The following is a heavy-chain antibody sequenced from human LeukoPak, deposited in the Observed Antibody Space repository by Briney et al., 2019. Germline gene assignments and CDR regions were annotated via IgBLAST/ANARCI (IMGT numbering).Heavy chain of an antibody. Sequence: GRSLRLSCAASGFTFSNYGMHWVRQAPGKGLEWVALISYDGSNKYYADSVKDRFTISRDNSKNTLYLQLNSLRAEGTAVYYCARDSRYCSSTSCHYYNYYGMDVWGQGTTVTVSS. V-gene: IGHV3-30*03. CDR3: ARDSRYCSSTSCHYYNYYGMDV. CDR2: ISYDGSNK. D-gene: IGHD2-2*01. CDR1: GFTFSNYG. J-gene: IGHJ6*02.